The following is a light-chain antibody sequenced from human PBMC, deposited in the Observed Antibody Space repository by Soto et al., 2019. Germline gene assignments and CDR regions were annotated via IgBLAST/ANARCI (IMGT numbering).Light chain of an antibody. Sequence: EIVLTQSPATLSVSPGESATLSCRASQNVNIDLVWYQQKPGQAPKVLMFSASARETGIPARFSGGGSETDFTITISSLQPEDSAVYYCQQYNTWPFTFGPGTKVDIK. CDR3: QQYNTWPFT. CDR1: QNVNID. V-gene: IGKV3D-15*01. CDR2: SAS. J-gene: IGKJ3*01.